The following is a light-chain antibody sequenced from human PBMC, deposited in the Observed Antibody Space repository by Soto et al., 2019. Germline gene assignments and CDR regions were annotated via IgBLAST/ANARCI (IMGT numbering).Light chain of an antibody. Sequence: EIVLTQSPATLSLSPGERATLSCRASQSVSSSYLAWYQQKPGQAPRLLIYGSFSRATGIPDRFSGSGSGTDFTLTISRLEPEDFAVYYCQQYGSLITFGQGTRLEIK. V-gene: IGKV3-20*01. J-gene: IGKJ5*01. CDR2: GSF. CDR3: QQYGSLIT. CDR1: QSVSSSY.